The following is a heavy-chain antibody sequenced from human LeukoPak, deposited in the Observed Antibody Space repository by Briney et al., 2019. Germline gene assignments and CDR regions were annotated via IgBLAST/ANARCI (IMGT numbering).Heavy chain of an antibody. Sequence: SETLSLTCTVSGGSISSSSFYWGWIRQPPGRGLEWIGSIYYSVNTSYNPSLKSRVTISVDTSKNQFSLKLSSGTAADTAVYYCAILSYYYGHDYWGQGTLVTVSS. D-gene: IGHD3-10*01. CDR2: IYYSVNT. CDR1: GGSISSSSFY. V-gene: IGHV4-39*01. CDR3: AILSYYYGHDY. J-gene: IGHJ4*02.